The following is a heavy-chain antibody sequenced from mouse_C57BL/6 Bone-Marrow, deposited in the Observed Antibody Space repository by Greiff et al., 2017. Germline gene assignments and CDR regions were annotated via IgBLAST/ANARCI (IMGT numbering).Heavy chain of an antibody. V-gene: IGHV1-64*01. J-gene: IGHJ3*01. CDR1: GYTFTSYW. CDR3: ARRAVVGRAWFAY. CDR2: IHPNSGST. Sequence: QVQLQQPGAELVKPGASVKLSCKASGYTFTSYWMHWVKQRPGQGLEWIGMIHPNSGSTNYNEKFKSKATLTVDKSSSTAYMQLSSLTSEDSAVYYCARRAVVGRAWFAYWGQGTLVTVSA. D-gene: IGHD1-1*01.